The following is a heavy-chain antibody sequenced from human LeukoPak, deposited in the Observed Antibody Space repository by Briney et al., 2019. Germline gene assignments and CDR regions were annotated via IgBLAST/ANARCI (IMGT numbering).Heavy chain of an antibody. D-gene: IGHD1-26*01. V-gene: IGHV3-74*01. Sequence: TGGSLRLSCAASGFTFSNYWMHWVRQAPGKGLVWVSHVHSDGRSTTYADSVKGRFTTSRDNAKNTLYLQMNSLRVEDTAVYYCARGGTYSFDYWGRGTLVTVSS. CDR2: VHSDGRST. CDR1: GFTFSNYW. J-gene: IGHJ4*02. CDR3: ARGGTYSFDY.